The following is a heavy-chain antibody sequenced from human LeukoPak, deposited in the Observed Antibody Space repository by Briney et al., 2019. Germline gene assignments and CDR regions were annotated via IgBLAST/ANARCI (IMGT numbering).Heavy chain of an antibody. V-gene: IGHV3-48*03. CDR2: ISSSGSTI. CDR3: ARAGYGELFSY. J-gene: IGHJ4*02. D-gene: IGHD3-10*01. Sequence: GGSLRLSCAASGFTFSSYEMTWVRQAPGKGLEWVSYISSSGSTIYYADSVKGRFTISRDNAKNSLYLQMNSLRAEDTAVYYCARAGYGELFSYWGQGTLVTVSS. CDR1: GFTFSSYE.